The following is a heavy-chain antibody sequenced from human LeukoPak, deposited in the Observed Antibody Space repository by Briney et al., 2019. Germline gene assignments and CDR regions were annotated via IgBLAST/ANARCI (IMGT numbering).Heavy chain of an antibody. V-gene: IGHV3-23*01. Sequence: PGGSLRLSCAASGFTFSSYAMSWVRQAPGKGLEWVSAISGSGGSTYYADSVKGRFTISRDNSKNTLYLQMNSLRAEDTAVYYCAKDRNRMYDYVWGSYRLKTYYFDYWGQGTLVTVSS. CDR2: ISGSGGST. D-gene: IGHD3-16*02. J-gene: IGHJ4*02. CDR3: AKDRNRMYDYVWGSYRLKTYYFDY. CDR1: GFTFSSYA.